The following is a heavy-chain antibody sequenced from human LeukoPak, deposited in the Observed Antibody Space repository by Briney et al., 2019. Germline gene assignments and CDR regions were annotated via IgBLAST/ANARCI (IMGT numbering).Heavy chain of an antibody. Sequence: GGSLRLSCAASGFTFSSYGMHWVRQAPGKGLEWVAFIRYDGSNKYYADSVKGRFTISRDNSKNTLYLQMNSLRAEDTAVYYCARRANIVGYHYDYFDFWGQGSLVTVSS. CDR3: ARRANIVGYHYDYFDF. D-gene: IGHD5-12*01. V-gene: IGHV3-30*02. J-gene: IGHJ4*02. CDR2: IRYDGSNK. CDR1: GFTFSSYG.